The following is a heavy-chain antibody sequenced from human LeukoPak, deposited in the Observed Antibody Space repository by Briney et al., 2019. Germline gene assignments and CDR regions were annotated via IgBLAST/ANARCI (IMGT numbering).Heavy chain of an antibody. CDR3: ARTSRIAVAGRRDDAFDI. CDR1: GFTFSSYL. CDR2: IKQDGSEK. Sequence: PGGSLRLPCAASGFTFSSYLMSWVRQAPGKGLEWVANIKQDGSEKYYVDSVKGRFTISRDNAKNSLYLQMNSLRAEDTAVYYCARTSRIAVAGRRDDAFDIWGQGTMVTVSS. V-gene: IGHV3-7*01. D-gene: IGHD6-19*01. J-gene: IGHJ3*02.